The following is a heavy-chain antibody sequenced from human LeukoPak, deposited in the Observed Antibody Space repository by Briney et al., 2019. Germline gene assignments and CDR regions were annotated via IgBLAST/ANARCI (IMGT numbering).Heavy chain of an antibody. CDR1: GFTFSSYE. Sequence: PGGSLRLSCAASGFTFSSYEMNWVRQAPGKGLEWVSYISSSGSTIYYADSVKGRFTISRDDAKNSLYLQMNSLRAEDTAVYYCARADSSGYYHPINWGQGALVTVPS. J-gene: IGHJ4*02. CDR2: ISSSGSTI. CDR3: ARADSSGYYHPIN. D-gene: IGHD3-22*01. V-gene: IGHV3-48*03.